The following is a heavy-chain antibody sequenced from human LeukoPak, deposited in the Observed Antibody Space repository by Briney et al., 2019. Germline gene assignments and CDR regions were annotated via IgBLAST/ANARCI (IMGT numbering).Heavy chain of an antibody. Sequence: PGGSLRLSCAASGFTFSNAWMSWVRQAPGKGLEWVGRIKSKTDAGTTDYAAPVKGRFTILRDDSKNTLYLQMNSLKTEDTAVYYCTTAGYIVLGPKGNWFDPWGQGTLVTVSS. J-gene: IGHJ5*02. CDR1: GFTFSNAW. CDR2: IKSKTDAGTT. D-gene: IGHD2-8*02. V-gene: IGHV3-15*01. CDR3: TTAGYIVLGPKGNWFDP.